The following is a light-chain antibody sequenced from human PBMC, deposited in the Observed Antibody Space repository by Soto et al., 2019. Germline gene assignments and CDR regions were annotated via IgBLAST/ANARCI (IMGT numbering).Light chain of an antibody. V-gene: IGKV3-15*01. CDR3: QQYNIRPPWT. J-gene: IGKJ1*01. CDR2: GAS. CDR1: QSVGSN. Sequence: EIMMTQSPATLSVSPGERATLSCRASQSVGSNLAWYQQKPGQAPRLLMYGASTRATGVPARFSGSGSGAEFTLTISSLQSEDFAVYYCQQYNIRPPWTFGQGTKVEIE.